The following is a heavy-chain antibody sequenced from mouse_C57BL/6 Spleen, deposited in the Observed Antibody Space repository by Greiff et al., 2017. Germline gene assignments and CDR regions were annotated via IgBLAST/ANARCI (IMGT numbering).Heavy chain of an antibody. CDR3: AGQDGTWYYDY. J-gene: IGHJ2*01. CDR1: GFTFSSYC. D-gene: IGHD4-1*01. CDR2: ISRGGSYT. V-gene: IGHV5-6*01. Sequence: VQLKESGGDLVKPGGSLKLSCAASGFTFSSYCMSWVRQTPDKRLEWVATISRGGSYTYYPDSVKGRFTISRDNAKNTLYRQMSRLKSEDTAMYYCAGQDGTWYYDYWGQGTTLTVSS.